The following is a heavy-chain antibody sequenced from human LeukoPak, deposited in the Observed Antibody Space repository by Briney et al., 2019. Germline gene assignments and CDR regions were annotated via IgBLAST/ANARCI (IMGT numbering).Heavy chain of an antibody. CDR3: ARLIYCSGGNCNLGYFDY. CDR1: GYSISSGYY. D-gene: IGHD2-15*01. J-gene: IGHJ4*02. CDR2: IHHSGST. V-gene: IGHV4-38-2*02. Sequence: SETLSLTCTVSGYSISSGYYWGWIRQPPGKGLEWIGSIHHSGSTYYNPSLKSRVTISVDTSKNLFSLHMSSVTAADTAVYYCARLIYCSGGNCNLGYFDYWGQGTLVTVSS.